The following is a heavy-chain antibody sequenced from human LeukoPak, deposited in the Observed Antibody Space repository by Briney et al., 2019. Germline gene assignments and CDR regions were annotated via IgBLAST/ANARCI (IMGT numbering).Heavy chain of an antibody. D-gene: IGHD5-12*01. Sequence: ASVKVSCKASVYTFTGYYMHWVRQAPGQGLEWMGWINPNSDGTNYAQKFQGRVTMTRDTSISTAYMELSRLRSDDTAVYYCARSPSRGYSGYDLAYWGQGTLVTVSS. J-gene: IGHJ4*02. CDR2: INPNSDGT. CDR1: VYTFTGYY. V-gene: IGHV1-2*02. CDR3: ARSPSRGYSGYDLAY.